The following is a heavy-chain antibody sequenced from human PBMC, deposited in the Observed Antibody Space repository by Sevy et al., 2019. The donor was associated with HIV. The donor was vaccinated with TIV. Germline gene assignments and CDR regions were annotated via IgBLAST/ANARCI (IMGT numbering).Heavy chain of an antibody. J-gene: IGHJ3*02. Sequence: GASVKVSCKASGYTFTSYDFNWVRQATGQGFEWLVWINPNSGNTGYAQKFQGRVTMTRNTSISTAYMELSSLRSEDTAVYYCASVYSSRWDDAFDIWGQGTMVTVSS. CDR2: INPNSGNT. CDR1: GYTFTSYD. CDR3: ASVYSSRWDDAFDI. D-gene: IGHD6-13*01. V-gene: IGHV1-8*01.